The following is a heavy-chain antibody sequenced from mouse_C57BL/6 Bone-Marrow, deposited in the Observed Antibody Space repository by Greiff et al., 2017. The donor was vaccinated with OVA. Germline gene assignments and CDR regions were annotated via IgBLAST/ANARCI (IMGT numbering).Heavy chain of an antibody. D-gene: IGHD2-5*01. CDR2: IWCDDDK. CDR1: GFSLNTFGMG. CDR3: ARGYYSNSSWFAY. J-gene: IGHJ3*01. Sequence: QVTLKVSGPGILQPSQTLSLTCSFSGFSLNTFGMGVGWIRQPSGRGLEWLGHIWCDDDKYYNPVLKSRLIISKDTSKNQVFLKIANVDSADTAIYYCARGYYSNSSWFAYWGQGTLVTVSA. V-gene: IGHV8-8*01.